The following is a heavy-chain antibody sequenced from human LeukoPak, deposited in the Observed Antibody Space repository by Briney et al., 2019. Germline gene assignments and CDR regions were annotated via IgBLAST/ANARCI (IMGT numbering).Heavy chain of an antibody. J-gene: IGHJ4*02. CDR2: IYISGTT. D-gene: IGHD6-19*01. V-gene: IGHV4-4*07. Sequence: SETLSLTCTVSGASIRGDYWSWIRQPAEKGLEWIGRIYISGTTNYNPSLKSRVTMSVDTSRNQFSLKLSSVTAADTAMYYCARAPEFSSGWLLDSWGRGTLVTVSS. CDR1: GASIRGDY. CDR3: ARAPEFSSGWLLDS.